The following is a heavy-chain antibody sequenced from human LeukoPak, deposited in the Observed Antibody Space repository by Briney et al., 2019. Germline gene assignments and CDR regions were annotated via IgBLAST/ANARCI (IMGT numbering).Heavy chain of an antibody. CDR3: SRDWGDYLLAHFDY. V-gene: IGHV3-7*01. D-gene: IGHD4-17*01. CDR2: IKQDGSEK. J-gene: IGHJ4*02. Sequence: GGSLRLSCAASGFTFSSYWMSWVRQAPGKGLEWVANIKQDGSEKYYVDSVKGRFTISRDNAKNSLYLQMNSLRAETTAVYYCSRDWGDYLLAHFDYWGQGTLVTVSS. CDR1: GFTFSSYW.